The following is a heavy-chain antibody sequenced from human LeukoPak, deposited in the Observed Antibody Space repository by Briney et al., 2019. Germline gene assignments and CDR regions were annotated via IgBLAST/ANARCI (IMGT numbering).Heavy chain of an antibody. CDR3: ATSFANPVGA. CDR1: GFAFNTYG. Sequence: PGGSLRLSCITSGFAFNTYGMHWVLQAPGKGLEWLAFIRNDESNKSYADSVKGRFTISRDNSKNTLYLQMNSLGPEDTAMYYCATSFANPVGAWGQGTLVTVSS. D-gene: IGHD1-26*01. CDR2: IRNDESNK. J-gene: IGHJ5*02. V-gene: IGHV3-30*02.